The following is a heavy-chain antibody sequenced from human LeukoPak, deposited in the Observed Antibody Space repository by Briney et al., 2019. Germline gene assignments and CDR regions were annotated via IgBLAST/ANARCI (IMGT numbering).Heavy chain of an antibody. CDR1: GFSFSIYW. CDR3: AKIQLWLPGPFDY. CDR2: ISGSGGST. V-gene: IGHV3-23*01. Sequence: GGSLRLSCAASGFSFSIYWMSWVRQAPGKGLEWVSAISGSGGSTYYADSVKGRFTISRDNSKNTLYLQMNSLRAEDTAVYYCAKIQLWLPGPFDYWGQGTLVTVSS. J-gene: IGHJ4*02. D-gene: IGHD5-18*01.